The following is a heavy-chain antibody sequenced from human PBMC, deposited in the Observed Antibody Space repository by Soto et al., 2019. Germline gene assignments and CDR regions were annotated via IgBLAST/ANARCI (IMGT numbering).Heavy chain of an antibody. V-gene: IGHV2-5*02. CDR1: GFSLSTSGVG. D-gene: IGHD3-10*01. Sequence: QITLKESGPTLVKPTQTLTLTCTFSGFSLSTSGVGVGWIRQPPGKALEWLALIYWDDYKRYSPSLKSRLTITKDTSKNRGGLTMTNMDPVDTATYYCAQEYCYGSGSYHGSCWGQGTLVTVSS. CDR3: AQEYCYGSGSYHGSC. CDR2: IYWDDYK. J-gene: IGHJ4*01.